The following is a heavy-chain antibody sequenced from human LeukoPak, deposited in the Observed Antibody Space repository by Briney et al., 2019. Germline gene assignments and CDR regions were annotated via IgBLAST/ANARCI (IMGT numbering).Heavy chain of an antibody. V-gene: IGHV3-23*01. D-gene: IGHD2/OR15-2a*01. J-gene: IGHJ4*02. Sequence: PGGSLRLSCAASGLTFSNYAMGWVRQAPGRGLEWVSAISNSGGRTYYADSVRGRFTISRDNSKNTLYLQMNSLRDDDASLYYCAKRMGYDFGHFDYWGQGALVTVSS. CDR1: GLTFSNYA. CDR2: ISNSGGRT. CDR3: AKRMGYDFGHFDY.